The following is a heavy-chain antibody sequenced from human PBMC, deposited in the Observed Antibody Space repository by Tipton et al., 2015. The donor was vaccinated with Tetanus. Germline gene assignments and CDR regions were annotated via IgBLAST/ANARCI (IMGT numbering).Heavy chain of an antibody. D-gene: IGHD5-18*01. J-gene: IGHJ3*02. CDR3: ATREDTALVIAESDAPDI. CDR1: GYTLTYRY. CDR2: ITPFNNNT. Sequence: QLVQSEAEVRKTGSSVRISCKASGYTLTYRYLHWVRQAPGQALEWMGWITPFNNNTNYAQKFQDRVSFSSDRSMSTAYMEVSSLRSADTAMYYCATREDTALVIAESDAPDIWGQGTMVTVSS. V-gene: IGHV1-45*02.